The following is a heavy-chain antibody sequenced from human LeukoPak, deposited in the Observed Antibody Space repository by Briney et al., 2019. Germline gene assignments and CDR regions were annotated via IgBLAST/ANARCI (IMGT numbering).Heavy chain of an antibody. Sequence: ASVKVSCKASGYTFTSYGISWVRQAPGQGLEWMGWISTYNGNTNYAQKLQGRVTMTRDMSTSTVYMELSSLRSEDTAVYYCAREKSGRHPFDYWGQGTLVTVSS. CDR2: ISTYNGNT. CDR3: AREKSGRHPFDY. D-gene: IGHD1-26*01. J-gene: IGHJ4*02. CDR1: GYTFTSYG. V-gene: IGHV1-18*01.